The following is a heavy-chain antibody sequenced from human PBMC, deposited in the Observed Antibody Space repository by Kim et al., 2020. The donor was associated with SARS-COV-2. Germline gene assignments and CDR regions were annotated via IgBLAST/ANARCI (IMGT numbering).Heavy chain of an antibody. Sequence: GGSLRLSCTTSGFTFSDYYMSWIRQAPGKGLEWISYISSGITYTNYADSVRGRFTISRDNAKNSLYLQMNSLRAEDTAIYYCSRDGGRGSIDHWGLGTLVTVSS. V-gene: IGHV3-11*05. D-gene: IGHD1-26*01. J-gene: IGHJ1*01. CDR1: GFTFSDYY. CDR2: ISSGITYT. CDR3: SRDGGRGSIDH.